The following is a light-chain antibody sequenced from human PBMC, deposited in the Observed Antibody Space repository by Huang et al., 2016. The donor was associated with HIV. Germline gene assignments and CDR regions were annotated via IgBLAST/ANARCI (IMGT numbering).Light chain of an antibody. V-gene: IGKV1-39*01. Sequence: IQMTQSPTSLPAFVGDRVTITCRASQSITTYLNWYQQKIGESPKLLIYAASILQSGVPLRFVGSGSGTNFSLTITNLQSEDFAVYYCQQSYSIPWTFGQGTRVEI. J-gene: IGKJ1*01. CDR1: QSITTY. CDR2: AAS. CDR3: QQSYSIPWT.